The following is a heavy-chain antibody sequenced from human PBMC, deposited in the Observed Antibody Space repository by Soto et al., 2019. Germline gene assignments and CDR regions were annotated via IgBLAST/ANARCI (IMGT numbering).Heavy chain of an antibody. CDR3: ARLDSGWTGYFDY. Sequence: EVQLVESGGGLVQPGRSLRLSCAASGFTFDDYATQWVRQAPGKGLEWVSGISWNSGSIGYADSVKGRFTISRDNAKNSLYLQMNSLRAEDTALYYCARLDSGWTGYFDYWGQGTQVTVSS. CDR2: ISWNSGSI. D-gene: IGHD6-19*01. J-gene: IGHJ4*02. V-gene: IGHV3-9*01. CDR1: GFTFDDYA.